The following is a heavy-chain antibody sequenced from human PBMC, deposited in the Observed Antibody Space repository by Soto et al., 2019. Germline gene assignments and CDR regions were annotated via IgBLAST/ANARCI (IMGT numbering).Heavy chain of an antibody. J-gene: IGHJ4*02. CDR1: GFTFSSYA. D-gene: IGHD6-13*01. CDR3: ARDVGYEAVDY. V-gene: IGHV3-30-3*01. Sequence: ESGGGVVQPGRSLRLSCAASGFTFSSYAMHWVRQAPGKGLEWVAVISYDGSNKYYADSVKGRFTISRDNSKNTLYLQMNSLRAEDTAVYYCARDVGYEAVDYWGQGTLVTVSS. CDR2: ISYDGSNK.